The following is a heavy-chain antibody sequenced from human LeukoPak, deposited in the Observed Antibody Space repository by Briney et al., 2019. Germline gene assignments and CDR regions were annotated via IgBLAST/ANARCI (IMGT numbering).Heavy chain of an antibody. CDR3: ARAVADSLYYYYYYMDV. CDR1: GYTFSAYC. V-gene: IGHV1-2*02. J-gene: IGHJ6*03. Sequence: GASVKVSCKASGYTFSAYCMHWVRQAPGQGLEWMGWINPKSGGTNYAQQFQDRVTMTRDTSISSTYMELSRLKSEDTAVYYCARAVADSLYYYYYYMDVWGKGTTVTVSS. CDR2: INPKSGGT. D-gene: IGHD6-19*01.